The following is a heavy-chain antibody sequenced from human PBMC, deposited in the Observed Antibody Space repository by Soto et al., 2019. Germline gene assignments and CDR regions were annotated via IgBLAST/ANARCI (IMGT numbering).Heavy chain of an antibody. CDR1: GGTFSSYT. J-gene: IGHJ4*02. D-gene: IGHD2-2*02. V-gene: IGHV1-69*02. Sequence: QVQLVQSGAEVKKPGSSVKVSCKASGGTFSSYTISWVRQAPGQGLEWMGRIIPILGIANYEQKFQGRVTIAADKPTSQAYLELSSLRPEDTAVYYCAMEYCSSTSWYRDYWGQGTLVTVSS. CDR2: IIPILGIA. CDR3: AMEYCSSTSWYRDY.